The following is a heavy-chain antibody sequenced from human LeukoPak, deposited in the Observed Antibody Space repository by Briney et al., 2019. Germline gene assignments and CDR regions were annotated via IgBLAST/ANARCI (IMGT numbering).Heavy chain of an antibody. CDR2: IYPGNSDT. CDR3: ARHGQKARGSWEGKTTPENAFDI. J-gene: IGHJ3*02. Sequence: GESLKISCKGSGYSFTSYWIGWVRQMPGKGLAWMGIIYPGNSDTRYSPSFQGQVTISADKSISTAYLQWSSLKASDTAMYYCARHGQKARGSWEGKTTPENAFDIWGQGTMVTVSS. CDR1: GYSFTSYW. V-gene: IGHV5-51*01. D-gene: IGHD1-1*01.